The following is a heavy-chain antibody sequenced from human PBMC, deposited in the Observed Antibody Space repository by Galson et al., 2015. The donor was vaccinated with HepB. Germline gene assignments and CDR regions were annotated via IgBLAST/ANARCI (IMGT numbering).Heavy chain of an antibody. J-gene: IGHJ6*02. V-gene: IGHV1-3*01. CDR1: GYTFTSYA. CDR3: ARGSSWYLSYYYYYGMDV. Sequence: SVKVSCKASGYTFTSYAMHWVRQAPGQRLEWMGWINAGNGNTKYSQKFQGRVTITRDTSASTAYMELSSLRSEDTAVYYCARGSSWYLSYYYYYGMDVWGQGTTVTVSS. CDR2: INAGNGNT. D-gene: IGHD6-13*01.